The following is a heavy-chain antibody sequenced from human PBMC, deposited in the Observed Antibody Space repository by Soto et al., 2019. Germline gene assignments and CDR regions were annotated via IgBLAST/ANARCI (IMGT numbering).Heavy chain of an antibody. CDR1: GFTFSTYA. CDR2: ISVSGDST. J-gene: IGHJ4*02. D-gene: IGHD2-15*01. V-gene: IGHV3-23*01. Sequence: VGSLRLSCAASGFTFSTYAMSWVRQAPGKGLEWVSTISVSGDSTYSADSVKGRFAVSRDNSKNTVYLQMNTLRAEDTAIYYCATRHLAYCSGGTCNPFDFWGQGTLVTVSS. CDR3: ATRHLAYCSGGTCNPFDF.